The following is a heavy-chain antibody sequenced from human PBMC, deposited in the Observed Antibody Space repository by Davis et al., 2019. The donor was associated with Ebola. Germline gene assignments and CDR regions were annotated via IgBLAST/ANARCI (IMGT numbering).Heavy chain of an antibody. J-gene: IGHJ5*02. CDR3: ARAATVTTNLNWFDP. CDR2: IYYSGST. CDR1: GGPISSGGYY. D-gene: IGHD4-17*01. V-gene: IGHV4-31*03. Sequence: SETLSLTCTVSGGPISSGGYYWSWIRQHPGKGLEWIGYIYYSGSTYYNPSLKSRVTISVDTSKNQFSLKLSSVTAADTAVYYCARAATVTTNLNWFDPWGQGTLVTVSS.